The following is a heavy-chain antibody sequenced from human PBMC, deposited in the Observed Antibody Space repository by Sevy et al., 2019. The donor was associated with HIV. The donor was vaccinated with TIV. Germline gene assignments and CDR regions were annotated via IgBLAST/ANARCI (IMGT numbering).Heavy chain of an antibody. CDR2: LCFGGGEI. V-gene: IGHV3-23*01. D-gene: IGHD2-8*01. Sequence: GGSLRLSCAASGFTFSKYSMSWVRQPPGKGLEWVSTLCFGGGEIYYADSVKGRFTISRDNSKSTVYLQMNNLRPEDTAVYYCAREGCTKPHDFWGQGTLVTVSS. J-gene: IGHJ4*02. CDR1: GFTFSKYS. CDR3: AREGCTKPHDF.